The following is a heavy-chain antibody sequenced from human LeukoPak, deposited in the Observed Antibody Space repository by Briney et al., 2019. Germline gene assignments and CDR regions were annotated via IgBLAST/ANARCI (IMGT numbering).Heavy chain of an antibody. CDR3: ARVKGLSYCSSTSCLGDAFDI. CDR2: INPSGGST. J-gene: IGHJ3*02. D-gene: IGHD2-2*01. Sequence: ASVKVSCKASGYTFTSYYMHWVRQAPGQGLEWMGIINPSGGSTSYAQKFQGRVTMTRDTSTSTVYMELSSLRSEDTAVYYCARVKGLSYCSSTSCLGDAFDIWRQGTMVTVSS. CDR1: GYTFTSYY. V-gene: IGHV1-46*03.